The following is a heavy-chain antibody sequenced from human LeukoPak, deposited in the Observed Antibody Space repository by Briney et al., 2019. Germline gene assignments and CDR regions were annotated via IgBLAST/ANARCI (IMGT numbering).Heavy chain of an antibody. CDR2: ISGSGGST. V-gene: IGHV3-23*01. D-gene: IGHD2-21*02. J-gene: IGHJ4*02. Sequence: GGSLRLSCAASGFSFNSYTMNWVRQAPGKGLEWVSAISGSGGSTYYADSVKGRFTISRNNSKNTLYLQMNSLRAEDTAVYYCARVFYCGGDCYSFDYWGQGTLVTVSS. CDR1: GFSFNSYT. CDR3: ARVFYCGGDCYSFDY.